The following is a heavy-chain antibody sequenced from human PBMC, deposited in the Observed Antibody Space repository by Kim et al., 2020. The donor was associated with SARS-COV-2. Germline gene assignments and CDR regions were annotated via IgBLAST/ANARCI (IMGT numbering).Heavy chain of an antibody. CDR3: ARGKVGGRSGWYKFFDY. Sequence: GGSLRLSCAASGFTFSSYAMHWVRQAPGKGLEWVAVISYDGSNKYYADSVKGRFTISRDNSKNTLYLQMNSLRAEDTAVYYCARGKVGGRSGWYKFFDYWGQGTLVTVSS. V-gene: IGHV3-30*04. J-gene: IGHJ4*02. D-gene: IGHD6-19*01. CDR1: GFTFSSYA. CDR2: ISYDGSNK.